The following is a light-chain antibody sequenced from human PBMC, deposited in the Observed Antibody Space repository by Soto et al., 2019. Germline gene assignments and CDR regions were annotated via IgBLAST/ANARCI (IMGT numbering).Light chain of an antibody. CDR2: GAS. CDR1: QSVSSSY. CDR3: QQYADSPRT. V-gene: IGKV3-20*01. J-gene: IGKJ1*01. Sequence: EIVLTQSPGTLSLSPGXRATLSCRASQSVSSSYLAWYQHKPGQAPRLLIYGASSRATGIPDRFSGSGSGTDFTLTISKLEPEDFAVYYCQQYADSPRTFGQGTKVDIK.